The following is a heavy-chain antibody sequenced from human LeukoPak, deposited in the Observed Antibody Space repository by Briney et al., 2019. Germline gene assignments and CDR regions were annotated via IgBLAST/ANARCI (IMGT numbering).Heavy chain of an antibody. J-gene: IGHJ4*02. CDR1: GFTFSSYA. CDR3: AKATITATTGMFDY. V-gene: IGHV3-23*01. CDR2: ITGSGGST. Sequence: GGSLRLSCAASGFTFSSYAMSWVRQAPGKGLEWVSAITGSGGSTYYADSVKGRFTISRDNSKNTVYLQMNSLRGEDTAVYYCAKATITATTGMFDYWGQGTLVTVSS. D-gene: IGHD1-20*01.